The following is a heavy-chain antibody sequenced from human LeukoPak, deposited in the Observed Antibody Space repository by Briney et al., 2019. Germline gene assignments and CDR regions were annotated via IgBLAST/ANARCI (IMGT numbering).Heavy chain of an antibody. Sequence: GGSLRLSCAASGFTFSSYAMSWVRQAPGKGLEWVSAVDGSSYNTYYADSVRGRFTISRDNSENTLYLQMTSLRDDDTAVYYCAKDSAAAGGHDFDFWGQGTLATVSS. V-gene: IGHV3-23*01. CDR3: AKDSAAAGGHDFDF. D-gene: IGHD6-13*01. CDR2: VDGSSYNT. J-gene: IGHJ4*02. CDR1: GFTFSSYA.